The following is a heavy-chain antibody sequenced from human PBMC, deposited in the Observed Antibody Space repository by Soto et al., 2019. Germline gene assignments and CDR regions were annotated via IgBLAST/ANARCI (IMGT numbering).Heavy chain of an antibody. CDR2: INPSVGST. J-gene: IGHJ4*01. CDR3: AREGTGRTEVIIGGYFDF. V-gene: IGHV1-46*01. Sequence: QVQLVQSGAEVKKPGASVKVSCKASGYAFTSYEMHWVRQAPGQGLEWMGMINPSVGSTTYAQRFQGRVTRTRDTSTSTVYMELSSLRSDDTAVYFCAREGTGRTEVIIGGYFDFWGHGTLVTVSS. D-gene: IGHD3-10*01. CDR1: GYAFTSYE.